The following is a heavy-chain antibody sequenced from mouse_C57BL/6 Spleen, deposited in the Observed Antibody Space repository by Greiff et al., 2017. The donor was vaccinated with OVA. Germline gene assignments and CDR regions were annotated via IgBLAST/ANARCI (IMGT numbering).Heavy chain of an antibody. CDR3: ARGRGVSGLFDY. CDR1: GYTFTSYW. CDR2: IHPNSGST. Sequence: QVQLQQPGAELVKPGASVKLSCKASGYTFTSYWMHWVKQRPGQGLEWIGMIHPNSGSTNYNEKFKSKATLTVDKSSSTAYMQLSSLTSEDSAVYYCARGRGVSGLFDYWGQGTTLTVSS. J-gene: IGHJ2*01. V-gene: IGHV1-64*01.